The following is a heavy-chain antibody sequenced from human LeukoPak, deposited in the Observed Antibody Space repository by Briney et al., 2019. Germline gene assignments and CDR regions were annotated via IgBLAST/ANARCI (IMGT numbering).Heavy chain of an antibody. Sequence: GGSLRLSCAASGFTFSSYEMNWVRQAPGKGLEWVSYISSSGSTIYYADSVKGRFTISRDNAKNSLYLQMNSLRAEDTAVYYCARGLGYCSGGSCYRGLGYYYYGMDVWGQGTTVTVSS. D-gene: IGHD2-15*01. CDR3: ARGLGYCSGGSCYRGLGYYYYGMDV. CDR1: GFTFSSYE. J-gene: IGHJ6*02. CDR2: ISSSGSTI. V-gene: IGHV3-48*03.